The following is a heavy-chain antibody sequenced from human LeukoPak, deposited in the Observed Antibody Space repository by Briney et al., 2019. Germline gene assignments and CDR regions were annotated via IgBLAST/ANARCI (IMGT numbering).Heavy chain of an antibody. Sequence: GGSLRLSCGGSRFTFSTYAMSWVRQAPGKGLEWVSDIIGSGSSTYYADSVKGRFTISRDNSKNTLYLQMNSLRAEDTAVYYCAKARDYDFWSGYSNYFDYWGQGTLVTVSS. V-gene: IGHV3-23*01. CDR3: AKARDYDFWSGYSNYFDY. CDR2: IIGSGSST. J-gene: IGHJ4*02. CDR1: RFTFSTYA. D-gene: IGHD3-3*01.